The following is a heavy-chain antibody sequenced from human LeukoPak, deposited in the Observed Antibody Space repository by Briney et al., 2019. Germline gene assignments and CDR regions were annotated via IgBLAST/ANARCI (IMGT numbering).Heavy chain of an antibody. V-gene: IGHV3-21*01. J-gene: IGHJ4*02. Sequence: GGSLRLSCAASGFTFSSYSMNWVRQAPGKGLEWVSSISRSSNYIYCGDSVKGRFTISRDNAKNSLYLQMNSLRAEDTAVYYCASRRTAYCGGDCPEGYWGQGTLVTVSS. D-gene: IGHD2-21*02. CDR1: GFTFSSYS. CDR2: ISRSSNYI. CDR3: ASRRTAYCGGDCPEGY.